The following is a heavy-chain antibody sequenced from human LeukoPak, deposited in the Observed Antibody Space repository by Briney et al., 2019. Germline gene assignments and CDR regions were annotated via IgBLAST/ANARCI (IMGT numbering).Heavy chain of an antibody. CDR2: IYYNGNT. Sequence: SETLSLTCSVSDGSTNSYYWNWIRRPPGKGLEWIGYIYYNGNTNYSPSLKSRVTMSVDTSKNLFSLKVSSVTAADTAVYYCARGRSNYYGMDVWGQGTTVTVSS. J-gene: IGHJ6*02. CDR3: ARGRSNYYGMDV. CDR1: DGSTNSYY. D-gene: IGHD1-26*01. V-gene: IGHV4-59*01.